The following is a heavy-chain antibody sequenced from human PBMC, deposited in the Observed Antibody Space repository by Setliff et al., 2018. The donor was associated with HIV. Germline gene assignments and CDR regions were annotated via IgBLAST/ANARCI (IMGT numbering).Heavy chain of an antibody. J-gene: IGHJ4*02. CDR2: IGGSGAKT. CDR1: GFTFKNYA. V-gene: IGHV3-23*01. CDR3: AKDRGYYGSGSSLDY. Sequence: PGGSLRLSCAASGFTFKNYAMSWVRQAPGKGLEWVSGIGGSGAKTNYADSVKGRFTISRDNSKNTLYLQMSSLRAEDTAVYYCAKDRGYYGSGSSLDYWGQGTLVTVSS. D-gene: IGHD3-10*01.